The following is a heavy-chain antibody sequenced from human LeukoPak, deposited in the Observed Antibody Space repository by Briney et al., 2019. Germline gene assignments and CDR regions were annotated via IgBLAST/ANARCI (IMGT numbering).Heavy chain of an antibody. Sequence: GGSLRLSCAASGFTFDDYAMHWVRQAPGKGLEWVSGISWNSGSIGYADSVKGRFTISRDNAKNSLYPQMNSLRAEDTALYYCAKDTRSSDESDFDYWGQGTLVTVSS. CDR1: GFTFDDYA. J-gene: IGHJ4*02. D-gene: IGHD6-19*01. CDR2: ISWNSGSI. V-gene: IGHV3-9*01. CDR3: AKDTRSSDESDFDY.